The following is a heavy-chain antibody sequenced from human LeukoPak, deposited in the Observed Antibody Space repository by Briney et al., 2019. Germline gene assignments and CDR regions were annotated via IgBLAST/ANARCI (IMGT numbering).Heavy chain of an antibody. CDR3: AREWGVTGTTLFTISGWFDP. CDR2: IYTSGST. CDR1: GGSISSYY. J-gene: IGHJ5*02. D-gene: IGHD1-7*01. V-gene: IGHV4-4*07. Sequence: SETLSLTCTVSGGSISSYYWSWIRQPAGKGLEWIGRIYTSGSTNYNPSLKSRVTMSVDTSKNQFSLKLSSVTAADTAVYYCAREWGVTGTTLFTISGWFDPWGQGTLVTVSS.